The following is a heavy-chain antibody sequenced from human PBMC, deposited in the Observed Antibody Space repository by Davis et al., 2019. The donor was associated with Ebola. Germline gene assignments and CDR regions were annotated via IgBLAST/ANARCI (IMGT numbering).Heavy chain of an antibody. CDR3: ATDLYNYGWNWFDP. CDR1: GFTFSSYS. V-gene: IGHV3-21*04. J-gene: IGHJ5*02. D-gene: IGHD5-18*01. Sequence: GGSLRLSCAASGFTFSSYSMNWVRQAPGKGLEWVSSISSSSSYIYYADSVKGRFIISRDNAKNSLYLQMNSLRAEDTAVYYCATDLYNYGWNWFDPWGQGTLVTVSS. CDR2: ISSSSSYI.